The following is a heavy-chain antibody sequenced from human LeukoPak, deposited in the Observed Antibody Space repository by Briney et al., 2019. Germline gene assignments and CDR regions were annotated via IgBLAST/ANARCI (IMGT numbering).Heavy chain of an antibody. CDR3: AKTGLYGDYIIDY. V-gene: IGHV3-7*01. D-gene: IGHD4-17*01. CDR2: IKHDGNEK. CDR1: GFTFSNHW. Sequence: GGSLRLSCAVSGFTFSNHWMSWVRQAPGKGLEWVANIKHDGNEKYYVDSVEGRFTISRDNAKSSLYLQMNSLRAEDTAVYYCAKTGLYGDYIIDYWGQGTLVTVSS. J-gene: IGHJ4*02.